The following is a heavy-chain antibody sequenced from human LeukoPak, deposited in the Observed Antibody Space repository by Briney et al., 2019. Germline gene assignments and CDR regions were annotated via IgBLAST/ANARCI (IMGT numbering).Heavy chain of an antibody. CDR2: IYYSGST. J-gene: IGHJ4*02. CDR3: ARSQGLESGSYDDY. D-gene: IGHD1-26*01. V-gene: IGHV4-59*08. Sequence: SETLSLTCTVSGGSISSYYWSWIRQPPGKGLEWIGYIYYSGSTNYNPSLKSRVTISVDTSKNQFSLKLSSVTAADTAVYYCARSQGLESGSYDDYWGQGTLVTVSS. CDR1: GGSISSYY.